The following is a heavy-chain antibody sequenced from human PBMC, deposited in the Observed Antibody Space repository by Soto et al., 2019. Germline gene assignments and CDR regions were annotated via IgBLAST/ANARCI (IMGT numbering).Heavy chain of an antibody. CDR1: GFSLSTSGVG. J-gene: IGHJ3*02. CDR2: IYWDDDK. CDR3: AHFDAGWLDAQFDI. Sequence: QITLKESGPTLVKPTQTLTLTCTFSGFSLSTSGVGVGWIRQPPGKALEWLALIYWDDDKSYSPSLKSRLTITNDTSKNQVVLTLTNMDPVDTATYYCAHFDAGWLDAQFDIWGQGTMVTVSS. V-gene: IGHV2-5*02. D-gene: IGHD3-9*01.